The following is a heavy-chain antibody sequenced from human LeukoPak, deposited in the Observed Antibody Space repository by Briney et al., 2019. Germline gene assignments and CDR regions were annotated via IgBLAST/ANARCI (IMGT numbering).Heavy chain of an antibody. J-gene: IGHJ5*02. Sequence: ASVKVSCKASGYTFTGYYMHWVRQAPGQGLEWMGWINPNSGGTNYAQKFQGRVTMTRDTSISTAYMELSRLRSDDTAVYYCARGGNSSPDPYNWIDPWGQGTLVTVSS. V-gene: IGHV1-2*02. D-gene: IGHD6-13*01. CDR3: ARGGNSSPDPYNWIDP. CDR2: INPNSGGT. CDR1: GYTFTGYY.